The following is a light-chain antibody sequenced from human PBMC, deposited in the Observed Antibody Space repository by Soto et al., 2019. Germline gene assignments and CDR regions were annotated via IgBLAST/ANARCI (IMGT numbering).Light chain of an antibody. J-gene: IGLJ1*01. CDR2: NVG. CDR1: SSDVVGYNY. Sequence: SVLTQIRSVXASPGQSVTISCTGTSSDVVGYNYVSWYQQYPGKARKLIIYNVGTRRLGVPGRFSGSKSGKTASLTISGIQAEDEAQYYCCSYAGSYTFVFGSGTKVTVL. CDR3: CSYAGSYTFV. V-gene: IGLV2-11*01.